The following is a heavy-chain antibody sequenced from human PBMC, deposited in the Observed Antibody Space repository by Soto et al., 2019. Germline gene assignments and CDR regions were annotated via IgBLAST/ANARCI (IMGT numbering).Heavy chain of an antibody. V-gene: IGHV4-4*07. Sequence: PSETLSLTCTVSGGAVSTYYWTWIRQPAGKGLEWIGRIYSSGSTKYNPSLQSRVTMSLDTSNNQFSLRLTSVTAADTAVYYCARGQRFSDLFDPWGQRTLVTVYS. D-gene: IGHD3-3*01. CDR2: IYSSGST. CDR3: ARGQRFSDLFDP. CDR1: GGAVSTYY. J-gene: IGHJ5*02.